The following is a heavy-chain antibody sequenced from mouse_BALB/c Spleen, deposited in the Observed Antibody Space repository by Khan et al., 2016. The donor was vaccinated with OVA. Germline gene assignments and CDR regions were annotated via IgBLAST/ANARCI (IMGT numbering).Heavy chain of an antibody. D-gene: IGHD1-3*01. CDR3: AMWSGNSRFAY. V-gene: IGHV1S137*01. J-gene: IGHJ3*01. CDR2: ISTYYGDA. Sequence: QVQLKQSGAELVRPGVSVKLSCKGSGYTFTDFAMHWVKQSHAKSLEWIGVISTYYGDATYNQKFKGKATMTVDKSSSTAYMELARLTSDNSAIYYGAMWSGNSRFAYWGQGTLVTVSA. CDR1: GYTFTDFA.